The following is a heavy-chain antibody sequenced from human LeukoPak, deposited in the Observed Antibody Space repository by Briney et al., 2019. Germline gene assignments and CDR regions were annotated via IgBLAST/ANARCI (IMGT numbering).Heavy chain of an antibody. Sequence: GGSLRLSCAASGFTFDDYAMHWVRQAPGKGLEWVSYISNSGNTIYYADSVKGRFTISRDNAKSSLYLQMNSLRAEDTAVYYCARRSRGTGSWYYFDYWGQGTLVTVSS. D-gene: IGHD3-10*01. CDR2: ISNSGNTI. CDR3: ARRSRGTGSWYYFDY. V-gene: IGHV3-48*03. CDR1: GFTFDDYA. J-gene: IGHJ4*02.